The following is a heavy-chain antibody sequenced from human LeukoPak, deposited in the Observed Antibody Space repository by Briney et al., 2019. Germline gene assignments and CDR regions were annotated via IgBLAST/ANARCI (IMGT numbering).Heavy chain of an antibody. CDR1: GFTFSSYG. D-gene: IGHD4-17*01. Sequence: PGGSLRLSCAASGFTFSSYGMHWVRQAPGKGLEWVAVISYDGSNKYYADSVKGRFTISRDNSKNTPYLQMNSLRAEDTAVYYCAKDPRYGDYEGAFDIWGQGTMVTVSS. J-gene: IGHJ3*02. CDR3: AKDPRYGDYEGAFDI. V-gene: IGHV3-30*18. CDR2: ISYDGSNK.